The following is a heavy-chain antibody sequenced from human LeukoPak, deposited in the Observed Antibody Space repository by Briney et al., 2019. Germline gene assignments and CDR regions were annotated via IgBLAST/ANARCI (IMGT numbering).Heavy chain of an antibody. V-gene: IGHV3-23*01. J-gene: IGHJ4*02. CDR1: GFTFSNYA. CDR2: ISGSGGTT. CDR3: AKDPYRASSGLVDY. D-gene: IGHD5-12*01. Sequence: PGGSLRLSCATSGFTFSNYAVSWVRPAPGKGLEWVSSISGSGGTTYYADSVKGRFTISRDNSKNTLYLQMNSLRAEDTAVYYCAKDPYRASSGLVDYWGQGTLVTVSS.